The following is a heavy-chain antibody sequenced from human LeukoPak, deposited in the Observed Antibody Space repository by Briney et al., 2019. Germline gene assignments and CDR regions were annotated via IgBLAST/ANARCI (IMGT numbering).Heavy chain of an antibody. CDR1: GYTFSDFA. D-gene: IGHD3-3*02. Sequence: GASVKVSCKASGYTFSDFAITWVRQAPGQGLEWMGWNSGNNDYTNYAQKFEGRVTMTTDTSTTTGFLELRSLRSDDTAVYYCARGPWVAFRDLPQLDFWGQGTLVTVSS. J-gene: IGHJ4*02. V-gene: IGHV1-18*01. CDR2: NSGNNDYT. CDR3: ARGPWVAFRDLPQLDF.